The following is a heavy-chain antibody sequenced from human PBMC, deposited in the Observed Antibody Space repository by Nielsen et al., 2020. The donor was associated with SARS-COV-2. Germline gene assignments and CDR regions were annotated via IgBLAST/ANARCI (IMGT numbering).Heavy chain of an antibody. CDR3: AKDKGGAWFGELLY. CDR1: GFTFSSYW. J-gene: IGHJ4*02. Sequence: GESLKISCAASGFTFSSYWMSWVRQAPGKGLEWVANIKQDGSEKYYVDSVKGRFTISRDNAKNSLYLQMNSLRAEDTAVYYCAKDKGGAWFGELLYWGQGTLVTVSS. V-gene: IGHV3-7*01. D-gene: IGHD3-10*01. CDR2: IKQDGSEK.